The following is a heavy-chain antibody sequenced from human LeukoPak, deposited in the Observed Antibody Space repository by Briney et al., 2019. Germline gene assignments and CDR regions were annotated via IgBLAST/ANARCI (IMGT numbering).Heavy chain of an antibody. V-gene: IGHV1-69*05. CDR2: IIPIFGTA. CDR3: ARVPSIAAGGPLDP. CDR1: AGTFSSNA. Sequence: SVKVSCKASAGTFSSNAISWVRQAPGQGLEWMGGIIPIFGTANYAQKFQGRVTITTDESTSTAYMELSSLRSEDTAVYYCARVPSIAAGGPLDPWGQGTLVTVSS. J-gene: IGHJ5*02. D-gene: IGHD6-13*01.